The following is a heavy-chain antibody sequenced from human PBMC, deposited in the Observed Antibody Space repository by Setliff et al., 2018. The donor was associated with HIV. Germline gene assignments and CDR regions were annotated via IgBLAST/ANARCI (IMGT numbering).Heavy chain of an antibody. D-gene: IGHD3-10*01. V-gene: IGHV1-46*01. Sequence: ASVKVSCKASGYTLTDHYIHWVRQAPGQGLEWMGRINPRDGSTGYAQRFQGRVTMTRDTSRGTVYMELRSLRSEDTAVYCCARAPFTSGHYGADYWGQGSLVTVSS. CDR2: INPRDGST. CDR1: GYTLTDHY. CDR3: ARAPFTSGHYGADY. J-gene: IGHJ4*02.